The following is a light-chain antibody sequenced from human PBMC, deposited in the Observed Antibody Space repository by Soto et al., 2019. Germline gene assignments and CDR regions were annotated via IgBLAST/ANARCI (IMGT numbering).Light chain of an antibody. J-gene: IGLJ2*01. CDR1: SSDVGGYNY. V-gene: IGLV2-14*03. CDR2: DVS. Sequence: QSALPQPASVSGSPGQSITLSCTGTSSDVGGYNYVSWYQHHPGKAPKLMIYDVSNRPSGVSNRYSGSKSGNKASLTISGPQAEEEADYYCSSYTRSRTRVLGGGTKGTVL. CDR3: SSYTRSRTRV.